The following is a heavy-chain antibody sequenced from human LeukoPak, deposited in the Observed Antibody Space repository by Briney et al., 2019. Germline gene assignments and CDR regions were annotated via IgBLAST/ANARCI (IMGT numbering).Heavy chain of an antibody. V-gene: IGHV3-30*04. J-gene: IGHJ4*02. Sequence: GGSLRLSCAASGFTFSSYAMHWVRQAPGKGLEWVAVISYDGSNKYYADSVRGRFTISRDNSKNTLYLQMNSLRAEDTAVYYCSITMIVVPSHHKYYFDYWGQGTLVTVSS. CDR2: ISYDGSNK. D-gene: IGHD3-22*01. CDR3: SITMIVVPSHHKYYFDY. CDR1: GFTFSSYA.